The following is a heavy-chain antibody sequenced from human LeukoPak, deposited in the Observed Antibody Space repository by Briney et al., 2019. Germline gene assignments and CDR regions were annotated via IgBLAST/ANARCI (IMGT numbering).Heavy chain of an antibody. CDR2: IYYSGST. Sequence: SETLSLTCTVSGGSINSYYWSWIRQPPGKGLEWIGCIYYSGSTTYTPSLKSRVTIFVETPRNQFSLQLTSVTDADTAVYYCARASYSDLWSGYSGGYYYMDVWGKGTTVTVSS. CDR1: GGSINSYY. J-gene: IGHJ6*03. D-gene: IGHD3-3*01. CDR3: ARASYSDLWSGYSGGYYYMDV. V-gene: IGHV4-59*12.